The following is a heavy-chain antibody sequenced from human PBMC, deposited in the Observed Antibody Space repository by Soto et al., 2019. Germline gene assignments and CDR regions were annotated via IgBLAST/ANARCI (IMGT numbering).Heavy chain of an antibody. CDR3: ARRIAAAGTDYFDY. V-gene: IGHV1-3*01. CDR1: GYTFTSYA. Sequence: QVQLVQSGAEVKKPGASVKVSCKASGYTFTSYAMHWVRQAPGQGLEWMGWINAGNGNTKYSQKFQGRVTITRDTSASTAYMELSSLRSEDTAVYYCARRIAAAGTDYFDYWGQGTLVTVSS. J-gene: IGHJ4*02. D-gene: IGHD6-13*01. CDR2: INAGNGNT.